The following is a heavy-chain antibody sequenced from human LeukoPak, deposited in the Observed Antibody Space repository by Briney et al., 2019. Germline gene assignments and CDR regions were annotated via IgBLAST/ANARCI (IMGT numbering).Heavy chain of an antibody. CDR1: GGSFSDYY. D-gene: IGHD4-23*01. J-gene: IGHJ6*03. Sequence: SETLSLTCAVYGGSFSDYYWSWIRQSPGKGLEWIGGINHSGSTNYNPSLKSRVTMSADTSKNQFSLKLSSVTAADTAVYFCARGGSVVTREGYYYYYMDVWGKGTTVTASS. V-gene: IGHV4-34*01. CDR2: INHSGST. CDR3: ARGGSVVTREGYYYYYMDV.